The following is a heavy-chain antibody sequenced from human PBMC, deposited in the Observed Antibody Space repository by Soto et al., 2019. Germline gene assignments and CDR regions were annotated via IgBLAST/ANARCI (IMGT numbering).Heavy chain of an antibody. CDR3: ARAPGGPDGPGDY. J-gene: IGHJ4*02. CDR1: GYTFTSYA. D-gene: IGHD2-15*01. Sequence: QVQLVQSGAEVKKPGASVKVSCKASGYTFTSYAMHWVRQAPGQRLEWMGWINAGNGNTKYSQKFPGRVTITRDTSASTAYMELSSLRSEDTAVYSCARAPGGPDGPGDYWGQGTLVTVSS. CDR2: INAGNGNT. V-gene: IGHV1-3*01.